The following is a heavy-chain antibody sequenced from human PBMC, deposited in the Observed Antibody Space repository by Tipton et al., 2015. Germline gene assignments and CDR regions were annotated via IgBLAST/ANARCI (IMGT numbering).Heavy chain of an antibody. CDR3: ARDGYNHKGLDV. J-gene: IGHJ6*02. CDR1: GFSLSTIGVR. D-gene: IGHD5-18*01. Sequence: LVKPTETLTLTCSISGFSLSTIGVRVSWIRQPPGKALEWLARIDWDDEKFYSTSLKTRLSISKDTSKNEVVLTLTNMDPVDSATYYCARDGYNHKGLDVWGQGTTVSVSS. V-gene: IGHV2-70*04. CDR2: IDWDDEK.